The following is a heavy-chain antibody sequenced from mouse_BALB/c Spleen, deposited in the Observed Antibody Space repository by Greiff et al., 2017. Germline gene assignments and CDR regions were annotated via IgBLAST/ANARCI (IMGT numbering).Heavy chain of an antibody. J-gene: IGHJ3*01. Sequence: EVKLVESGGGLVKPGGSLKLSCAASGFAFSSYDMSWVRQTPEKRLEWVAYISSGGGSTYYPDTVKGRFTISRDNAKNTLYLQMSSLKSEDTAMYYCARHNYGNSRAFAYWGQGTLVTVSA. D-gene: IGHD2-1*01. CDR2: ISSGGGST. V-gene: IGHV5-12-1*01. CDR1: GFAFSSYD. CDR3: ARHNYGNSRAFAY.